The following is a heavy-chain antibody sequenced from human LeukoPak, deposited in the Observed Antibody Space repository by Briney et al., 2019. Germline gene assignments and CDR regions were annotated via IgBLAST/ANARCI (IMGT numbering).Heavy chain of an antibody. CDR2: IYSGGST. CDR1: GFTVSSNY. Sequence: GGSLRLSCAASGFTVSSNYMSWVRQAPGKGLEWVSVIYSGGSTYYADPVKGRFTISRDNSKNTLYLQMNSLRAEDTAVYYCARDNRITSDAFDIWGQGTMVTVSS. J-gene: IGHJ3*02. D-gene: IGHD2/OR15-2a*01. CDR3: ARDNRITSDAFDI. V-gene: IGHV3-53*01.